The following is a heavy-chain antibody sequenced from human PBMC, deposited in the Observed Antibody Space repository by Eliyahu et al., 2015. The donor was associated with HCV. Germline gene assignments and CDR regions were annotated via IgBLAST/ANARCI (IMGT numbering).Heavy chain of an antibody. J-gene: IGHJ4*02. D-gene: IGHD2-2*01. Sequence: EVQLVESGGGLVQPGXSLRLSCAASGFXVGXXYMXXARQAPGKGLEWVSIXXDDGNTYYADSVKGRFTISRDNSKNTLYLQINSLRGEDTAVYYCASLVAIRHYWGRGTLVTVSS. CDR2: XXDDGNT. V-gene: IGHV3-66*02. CDR3: ASLVAIRHY. CDR1: GFXVGXXY.